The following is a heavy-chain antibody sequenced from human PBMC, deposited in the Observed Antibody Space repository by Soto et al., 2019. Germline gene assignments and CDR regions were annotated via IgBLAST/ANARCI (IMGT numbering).Heavy chain of an antibody. CDR2: IRSKANSYAT. Sequence: EVQLVESGGGLVQPGGSLKLSCAASGFTFSGSAMHWVRQASGKGLEWVGRIRSKANSYATAYAASVKGRFTISRDDSKNTAYLQMNILKTEDTAVYYCTADTAMTNYGMDVWGQWTTGTVSS. V-gene: IGHV3-73*02. CDR3: TADTAMTNYGMDV. D-gene: IGHD5-18*01. CDR1: GFTFSGSA. J-gene: IGHJ6*02.